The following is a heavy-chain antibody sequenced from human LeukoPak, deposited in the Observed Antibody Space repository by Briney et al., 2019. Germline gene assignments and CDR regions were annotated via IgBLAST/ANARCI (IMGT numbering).Heavy chain of an antibody. D-gene: IGHD3-3*01. V-gene: IGHV3-23*01. Sequence: GGSLRLSCAASGFTFSSYAMSWVRQAPGKGLEWVSAISGSGDSTYYADSVKGRFTISRDNSKNTLYLQMNSLRAEDTAVYYCAKLKAGCAGFDFWSGCHYMDVWGKGTTVTVSS. CDR3: AKLKAGCAGFDFWSGCHYMDV. CDR1: GFTFSSYA. CDR2: ISGSGDST. J-gene: IGHJ6*03.